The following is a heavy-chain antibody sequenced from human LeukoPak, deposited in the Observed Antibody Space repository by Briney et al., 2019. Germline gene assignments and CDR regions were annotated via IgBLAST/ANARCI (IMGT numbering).Heavy chain of an antibody. Sequence: GSLRLSCAASGFTFSSYAMSWVRQPPGKGLEWIGEINHSGSTNYNPSLKSRVTISVDTSKNQFSLKLSSETAADTAVYYCARVGGIVATIGGWYFDLWGRGTLVTVSS. D-gene: IGHD5-12*01. V-gene: IGHV4-34*01. CDR2: INHSGST. CDR3: ARVGGIVATIGGWYFDL. CDR1: GFTFSSYA. J-gene: IGHJ2*01.